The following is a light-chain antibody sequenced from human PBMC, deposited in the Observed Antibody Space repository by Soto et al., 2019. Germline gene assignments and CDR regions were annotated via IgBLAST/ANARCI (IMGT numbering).Light chain of an antibody. CDR2: DVT. CDR3: SSYTTSNTRQIV. CDR1: SSDVVGYNY. J-gene: IGLJ1*01. V-gene: IGLV2-14*03. Sequence: QSVLTQPASVSGSPGQSITISCTGTSSDVVGYNYVSWYQHHPGKAPKLIIYDVTNRPSGVSNPFSGSKSGNTASLTISGLHPEDEADYYCSSYTTSNTRQIVFGTGTKLTVL.